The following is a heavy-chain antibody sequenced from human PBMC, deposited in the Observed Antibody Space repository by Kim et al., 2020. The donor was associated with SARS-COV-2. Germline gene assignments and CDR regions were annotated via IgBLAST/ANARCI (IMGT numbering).Heavy chain of an antibody. CDR2: ISGSGGST. CDR3: AKGTLMITFGGGAFDI. D-gene: IGHD3-16*01. J-gene: IGHJ3*02. V-gene: IGHV3-23*01. CDR1: GFTFSSYA. Sequence: GGSLRLSCAASGFTFSSYAMSWVRQAPGKGLEWVSAISGSGGSTYYADSVKGRFTISRDNSKNTLYLQMNSLRAEDTAVYYCAKGTLMITFGGGAFDIWGQGTMVTVSS.